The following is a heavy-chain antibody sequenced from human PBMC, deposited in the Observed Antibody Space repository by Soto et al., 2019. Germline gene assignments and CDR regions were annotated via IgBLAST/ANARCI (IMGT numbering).Heavy chain of an antibody. CDR3: ARTPDCTNGVCSAGFDY. CDR2: ISSSSSYT. V-gene: IGHV3-11*06. Sequence: LRLSCTASGFTFSDYYMSWIRQAPGKGLEWVSYISSSSSYTNYADSEKGRFTISRDNAKNTLYLQMNSLRAEDTAVYYCARTPDCTNGVCSAGFDYWGQGTLVTVSS. J-gene: IGHJ4*02. CDR1: GFTFSDYY. D-gene: IGHD2-8*01.